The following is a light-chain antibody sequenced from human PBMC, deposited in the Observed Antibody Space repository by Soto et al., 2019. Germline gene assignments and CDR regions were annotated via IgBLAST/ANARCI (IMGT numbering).Light chain of an antibody. J-gene: IGKJ2*01. CDR2: GAS. V-gene: IGKV3-15*01. Sequence: EIVMTQSPATLSVSPGERATLSCRASQSVSSNLAWYQQKPGQPPRLLIYGASTRATGIPARLSGSGSGTEFTLTNSRLQSEDFAVYYCQKYNNWPPITFGQGTKLEIK. CDR3: QKYNNWPPIT. CDR1: QSVSSN.